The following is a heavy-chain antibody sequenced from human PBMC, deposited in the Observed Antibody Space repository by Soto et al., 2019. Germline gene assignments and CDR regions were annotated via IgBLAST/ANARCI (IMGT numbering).Heavy chain of an antibody. CDR3: ASGGYDFWSGYPEEDAFGI. CDR1: GYTFTSYY. Sequence: ASVKVSCKASGYTFTSYYMHWVRQAPGQGLEWMGIINPSGGSTSYAQKFQGRVTMTRDTSTSTVYMELSSLRSEDTAVYYCASGGYDFWSGYPEEDAFGIWGQGTMVTVSS. J-gene: IGHJ3*02. CDR2: INPSGGST. D-gene: IGHD3-3*01. V-gene: IGHV1-46*03.